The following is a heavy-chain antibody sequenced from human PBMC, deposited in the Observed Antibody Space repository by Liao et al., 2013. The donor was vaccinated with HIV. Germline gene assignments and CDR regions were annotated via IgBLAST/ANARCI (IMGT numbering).Heavy chain of an antibody. CDR1: GDSISSGSDY. V-gene: IGHV4-61*02. CDR3: ARGRPQLSYYYYMDV. Sequence: QVQVEQRGAGLLKPSETLSLTCTVSGDSISSGSDYWTWIRQPTGKGLEWIGRIYTSGSTNYNPSLRSRVTISVDTSKNQFSLNLTSVTAADTAVYYCARGRPQLSYYYYMDVWGKGTTVTVSS. D-gene: IGHD2-2*01. CDR2: IYTSGST. J-gene: IGHJ6*03.